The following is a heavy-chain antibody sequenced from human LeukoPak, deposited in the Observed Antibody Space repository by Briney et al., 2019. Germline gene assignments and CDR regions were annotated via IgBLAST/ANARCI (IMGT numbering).Heavy chain of an antibody. CDR1: GGSISSYY. V-gene: IGHV4-59*01. Sequence: SETLSLTCTVSGGSISSYYWSWIRQPPGKGLEWIGYISYSGTTNYNPSLKSRATISVDTSKNQFSLKLTSVTAADTAVYFCARAPYSNYVDYWGQGTLVTVSS. D-gene: IGHD4-11*01. CDR2: ISYSGTT. CDR3: ARAPYSNYVDY. J-gene: IGHJ4*02.